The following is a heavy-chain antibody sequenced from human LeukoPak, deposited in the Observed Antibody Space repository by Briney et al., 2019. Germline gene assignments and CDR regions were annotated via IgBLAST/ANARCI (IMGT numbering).Heavy chain of an antibody. Sequence: GGSLRLSCEASGFTFGSFAMYWVRQAPGKGLEWIAGIFGSGGSPHYADSVKGRFTISRDNFQNTVYLQINSLRAEDTAVYYCGKTTAGYSSGQKPAWPVDYWGPGTLVTVSS. D-gene: IGHD5-18*01. CDR3: GKTTAGYSSGQKPAWPVDY. CDR1: GFTFGSFA. J-gene: IGHJ4*02. V-gene: IGHV3-23*01. CDR2: IFGSGGSP.